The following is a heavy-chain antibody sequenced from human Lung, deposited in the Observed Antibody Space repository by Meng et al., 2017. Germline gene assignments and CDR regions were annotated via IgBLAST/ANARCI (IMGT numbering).Heavy chain of an antibody. Sequence: QVGRGWSGGRVAQPGSSLGLCCAAAGYTCSCYAMHWGRQAPGNGREWIAVISNDGSNKYYADSVKGQFTISRDNSKNTLYLQMNSLIAEDTAVYYCSSRLDLFDYWGQGTLVTVSS. CDR3: SSRLDLFDY. D-gene: IGHD6-19*01. J-gene: IGHJ4*02. V-gene: IGHV3-30*01. CDR1: GYTCSCYA. CDR2: ISNDGSNK.